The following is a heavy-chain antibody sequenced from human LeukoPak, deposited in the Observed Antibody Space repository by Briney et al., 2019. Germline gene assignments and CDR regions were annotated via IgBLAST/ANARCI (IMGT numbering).Heavy chain of an antibody. Sequence: PGGSLRLSCAASGFTFSSYGMHWVRQAPGKGLEWVAFIRYDGSNKYYADSVKGRFTISRDNSKNTLYLQMNSLRAEDTAVYYCAKVYRGEMEDGYNHDYWGQGTLVTVSS. CDR1: GFTFSSYG. CDR3: AKVYRGEMEDGYNHDY. J-gene: IGHJ4*02. D-gene: IGHD5-24*01. V-gene: IGHV3-30*02. CDR2: IRYDGSNK.